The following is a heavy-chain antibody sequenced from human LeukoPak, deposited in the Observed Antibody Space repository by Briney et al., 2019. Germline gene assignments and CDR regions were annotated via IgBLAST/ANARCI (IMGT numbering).Heavy chain of an antibody. J-gene: IGHJ3*01. CDR2: ISYSGGNA. D-gene: IGHD3-16*02. CDR1: GFTFRDSA. Sequence: GGSLRLSCAASGFTFRDSAMTWVRHVPGKGLEWVSLISYSGGNAYYADSVKGRFTISRDNSENTLSLQMNSLRVEDSARYYCAKDIQLSTWGLGTMVTVSS. V-gene: IGHV3-23*01. CDR3: AKDIQLST.